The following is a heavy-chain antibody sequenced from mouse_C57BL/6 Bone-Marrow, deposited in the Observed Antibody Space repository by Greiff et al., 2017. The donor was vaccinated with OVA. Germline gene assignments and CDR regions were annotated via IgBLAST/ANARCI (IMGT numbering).Heavy chain of an antibody. J-gene: IGHJ1*03. CDR2: IRSKSNNYAT. D-gene: IGHD2-3*01. CDR3: VRHDVYWCFDV. Sequence: DVQLQESGGGLVQPKGSLKLSCAASGFSFNTYAMNWVRQAPGKGLEWVARIRSKSNNYATYYADSVKDRFTISRDDSESMLYLQMNNLKTEDTAMYYCVRHDVYWCFDVWGTGTTVTVSS. V-gene: IGHV10-1*01. CDR1: GFSFNTYA.